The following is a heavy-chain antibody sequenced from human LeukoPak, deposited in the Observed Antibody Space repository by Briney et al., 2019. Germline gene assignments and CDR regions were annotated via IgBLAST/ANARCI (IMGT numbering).Heavy chain of an antibody. CDR2: ISTYSGNT. J-gene: IGHJ4*02. Sequence: ASVKVSCKASGYTFTSYGVTWVRQAPGQGLEWMGWISTYSGNTDYAQKLQGRVTMTTDTSTSTAYMELGSLRSDDTAVYYCARGHSSSWTDWGQGTLVTVSS. CDR3: ARGHSSSWTD. V-gene: IGHV1-18*01. CDR1: GYTFTSYG. D-gene: IGHD6-13*01.